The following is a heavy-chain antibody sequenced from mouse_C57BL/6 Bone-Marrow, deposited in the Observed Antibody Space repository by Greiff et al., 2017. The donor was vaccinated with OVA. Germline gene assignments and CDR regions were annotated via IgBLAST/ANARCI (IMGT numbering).Heavy chain of an antibody. J-gene: IGHJ2*01. Sequence: DVMSVESGGGLVKPGGSLKLSCAASGFTFSDYGMHWVRQAPEKGLEWVAYISSGSSTIYYADTVKGRFTISRDNAKNTLFLQMTSLRAEDTAMYDCARRNWDYFDDWGQGTTLTVSS. V-gene: IGHV5-17*01. CDR1: GFTFSDYG. D-gene: IGHD4-1*01. CDR2: ISSGSSTI. CDR3: ARRNWDYFDD.